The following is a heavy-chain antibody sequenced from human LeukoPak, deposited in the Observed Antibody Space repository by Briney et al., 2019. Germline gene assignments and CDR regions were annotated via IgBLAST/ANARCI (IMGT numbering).Heavy chain of an antibody. J-gene: IGHJ6*03. D-gene: IGHD3-16*02. V-gene: IGHV4-59*04. Sequence: SETLSLTCTVSGGSISSYYWSWIRQPPGKGLEWIGSIYYSGSTYYNPSLKSRVTISVDTSKNQFSLKLSSVTAADTAVYYCAGNYDYVWGSYRPPSNYYYYYMDVWGKGTTVTVSS. CDR2: IYYSGST. CDR3: AGNYDYVWGSYRPPSNYYYYYMDV. CDR1: GGSISSYY.